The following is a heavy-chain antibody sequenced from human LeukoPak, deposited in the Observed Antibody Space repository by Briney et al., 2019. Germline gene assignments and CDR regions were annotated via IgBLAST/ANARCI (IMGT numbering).Heavy chain of an antibody. CDR2: IYYSGST. D-gene: IGHD1-26*01. Sequence: SETLSLTCTVSGGSISSSSYYWDWIRQPPGKGLEWIGSIYYSGSTYYNPSLKSRVTISVDTSKNQFSLKLSSVTAADTAVYYCARYVGATTDAFDIWGQGTMVTVSS. CDR3: ARYVGATTDAFDI. CDR1: GGSISSSSYY. J-gene: IGHJ3*02. V-gene: IGHV4-39*01.